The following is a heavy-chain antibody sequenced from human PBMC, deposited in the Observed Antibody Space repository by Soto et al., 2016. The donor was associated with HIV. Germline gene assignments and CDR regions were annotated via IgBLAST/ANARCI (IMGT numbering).Heavy chain of an antibody. V-gene: IGHV3-33*01. J-gene: IGHJ4*01. Sequence: VQLVESGGGVVQPGRSLRLSCAASEFTFTTYGMHWVRQAPGKGLEWVAVIWYDGSNKYYADSVKGRFTISRDNSKNTLYLQMNSLRAEDTAVYYCARGTYYYGSGRPFHLDYWGQGNPGHRLL. CDR1: EFTFTTYG. D-gene: IGHD3-10*01. CDR2: IWYDGSNK. CDR3: ARGTYYYGSGRPFHLDY.